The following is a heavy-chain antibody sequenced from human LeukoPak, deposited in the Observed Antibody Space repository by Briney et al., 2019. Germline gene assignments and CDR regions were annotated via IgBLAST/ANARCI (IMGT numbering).Heavy chain of an antibody. CDR3: ARTYSSGSYPLFDY. CDR1: GFTFSTYW. CDR2: IKEDGSEK. V-gene: IGHV3-7*01. D-gene: IGHD3-10*01. J-gene: IGHJ4*02. Sequence: GGSLRLSRAASGFTFSTYWMSWVRQAPGKGLEWVANIKEDGSEKYYVDSVKGRFTISRDNAKNLLYLQMNSLRAEDTAVYYCARTYSSGSYPLFDYWGQGTLVTVSS.